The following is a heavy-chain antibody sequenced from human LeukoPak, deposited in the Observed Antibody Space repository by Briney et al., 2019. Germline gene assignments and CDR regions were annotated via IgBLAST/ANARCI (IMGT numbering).Heavy chain of an antibody. J-gene: IGHJ4*02. D-gene: IGHD3-10*01. CDR1: GYTFSDYY. Sequence: GASVKVSCKVSGYTFSDYYIHWVRQAPGEGLEWMGWMNPDIGGTSYAPKFQDRVTMTRNSSISTAYMELSSLRSEDTAVYYCGRAMVRGVRSYGYWGQGTLVTVSS. V-gene: IGHV1-2*02. CDR3: GRAMVRGVRSYGY. CDR2: MNPDIGGT.